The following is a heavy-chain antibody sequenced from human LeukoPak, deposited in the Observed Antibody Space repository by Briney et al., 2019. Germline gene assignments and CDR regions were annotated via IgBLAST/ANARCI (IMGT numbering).Heavy chain of an antibody. CDR3: ARHRTSGWGLDY. V-gene: IGHV4-59*01. CDR1: GGSISSYY. CDR2: IYYSGST. J-gene: IGHJ4*02. D-gene: IGHD6-19*01. Sequence: TPSETLSLTCTVSGGSISSYYWSWIRQPPGKGLEWIGTIYYSGSTKNNPSLKSRVTISVDTSKNQFSLKLSSVTAADTAVYYCARHRTSGWGLDYWGQGTLVIVSS.